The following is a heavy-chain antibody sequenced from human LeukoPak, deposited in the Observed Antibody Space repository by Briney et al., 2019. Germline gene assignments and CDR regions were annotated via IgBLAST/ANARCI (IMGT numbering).Heavy chain of an antibody. V-gene: IGHV4-39*07. CDR2: IYYTGST. CDR1: GGSISSSSYY. J-gene: IGHJ5*02. Sequence: SETLSLTCTVSGGSISSSSYYWGWIRQPPGKGLEWIGSIYYTGSTYYNPSLKSRVTISVDTSKNQFSLKLSSVTAADTAVYYCAREADLWNWFDPWGQGTLVTVSS. CDR3: AREADLWNWFDP. D-gene: IGHD3-3*01.